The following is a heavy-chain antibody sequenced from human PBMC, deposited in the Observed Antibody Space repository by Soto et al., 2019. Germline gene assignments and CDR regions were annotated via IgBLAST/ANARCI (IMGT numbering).Heavy chain of an antibody. J-gene: IGHJ5*02. D-gene: IGHD3-3*01. CDR3: ARDDYDFWSAELLHVDP. CDR1: GYTVTSYG. CDR2: ISAYNGNT. V-gene: IGHV1-18*01. Sequence: ASVKVSCKASGYTVTSYGISWVRQAPGQGLEWMGWISAYNGNTNYAQKLQGRVTMTTDTATSTAYMELRSLRSDDTAVYYCARDDYDFWSAELLHVDPWGQGTLGTVSS.